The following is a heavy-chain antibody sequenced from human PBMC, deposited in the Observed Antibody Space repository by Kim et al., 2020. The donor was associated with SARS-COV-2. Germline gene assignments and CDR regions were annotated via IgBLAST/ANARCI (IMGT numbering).Heavy chain of an antibody. Sequence: SETLSLTCTVSGGSISSGGYYWSWIRQHPGKGLEWIGYIYYSGSTYYNPSLKSRVTISVDTSKNQFSLKLSSVTAADTAVYYCAGAGSGYDSPQSWFDPWGQGTLVTVSS. J-gene: IGHJ5*02. CDR2: IYYSGST. CDR3: AGAGSGYDSPQSWFDP. V-gene: IGHV4-31*03. D-gene: IGHD5-12*01. CDR1: GGSISSGGYY.